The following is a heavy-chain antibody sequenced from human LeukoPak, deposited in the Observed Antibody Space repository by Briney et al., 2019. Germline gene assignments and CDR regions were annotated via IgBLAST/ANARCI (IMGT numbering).Heavy chain of an antibody. CDR3: ARIMYSSSSSSYYMDV. CDR1: GFTFSSYA. CDR2: IKQDGSEK. Sequence: GGSLRLSCAASGFTFSSYAMSWVRQAPGKGLEWVANIKQDGSEKFYVDSVKGRFTISRDNAKNSLFLRMNSLRAEDTAVYYCARIMYSSSSSSYYMDVWGKGTTVTVSS. D-gene: IGHD6-13*01. V-gene: IGHV3-7*01. J-gene: IGHJ6*03.